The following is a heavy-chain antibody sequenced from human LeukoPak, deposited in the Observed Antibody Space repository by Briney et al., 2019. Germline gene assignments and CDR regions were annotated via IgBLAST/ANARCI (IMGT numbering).Heavy chain of an antibody. CDR3: AKGLQWELPCDY. V-gene: IGHV3-23*01. CDR1: GFTFSSYW. CDR2: ISGGGASGGRT. J-gene: IGHJ4*02. Sequence: GESLRLSCAASGFTFSSYWMTWVRQAPGKGLEWVSAISGGGASGGRTYYADAVKGRFTISRDNSKNTLYLQMNSLRAEDTAVYYCAKGLQWELPCDYWGQGTLVTVSS. D-gene: IGHD1-26*01.